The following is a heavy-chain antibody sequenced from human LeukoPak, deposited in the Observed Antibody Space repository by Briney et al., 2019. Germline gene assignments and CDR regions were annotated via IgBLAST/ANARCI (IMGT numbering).Heavy chain of an antibody. J-gene: IGHJ3*02. CDR2: INPNSGGT. V-gene: IGHV1-2*02. CDR1: GYTFTGYY. Sequence: ASVNVSFKASGYTFTGYYMHWVRQAPGQGLEWMGWINPNSGGTNYAQKFQGRVTMTRDTSISTAYMELSRLTFDDTAVYYCARDLDIVVVPAAMMDDGFDIWGQGTMVAVSS. D-gene: IGHD2-2*01. CDR3: ARDLDIVVVPAAMMDDGFDI.